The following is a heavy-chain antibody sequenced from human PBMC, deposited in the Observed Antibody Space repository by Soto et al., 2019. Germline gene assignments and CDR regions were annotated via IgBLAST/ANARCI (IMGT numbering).Heavy chain of an antibody. CDR3: AIQITFGGVIVSDRPPFDY. J-gene: IGHJ4*02. CDR2: IYYSGST. D-gene: IGHD3-16*02. CDR1: GGSISSSSYY. V-gene: IGHV4-39*01. Sequence: SETLSLTCTVSGGSISSSSYYWGWIRQPPGKGLEWIGSIYYSGSTYYNPSLKSRVTISVDTSKNQFSLKLSSVTAADTAVYYCAIQITFGGVIVSDRPPFDYWGQGTLVTVSS.